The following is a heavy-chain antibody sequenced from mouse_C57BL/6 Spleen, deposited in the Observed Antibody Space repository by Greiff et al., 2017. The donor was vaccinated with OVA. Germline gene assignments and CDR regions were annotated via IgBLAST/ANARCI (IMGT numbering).Heavy chain of an antibody. D-gene: IGHD2-4*01. CDR1: GYTFTDYY. CDR2: IYPGSGNT. J-gene: IGHJ4*01. V-gene: IGHV1-76*01. Sequence: QVQLQQSGAELVRPGASVKLSCKASGYTFTDYYINWVKQRPGQGLEWIARIYPGSGNTYYNEKFKGKATLTAEKSSSTAYMQLSSLTSEDSAVYFCARPLMITDLLYAMDYWGQGTSVTVSS. CDR3: ARPLMITDLLYAMDY.